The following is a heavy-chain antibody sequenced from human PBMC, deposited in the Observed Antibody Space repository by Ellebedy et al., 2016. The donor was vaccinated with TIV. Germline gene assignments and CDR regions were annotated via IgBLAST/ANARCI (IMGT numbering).Heavy chain of an antibody. Sequence: MPGGSLRLSCGVYGGSFSGYYWSWIRQPPGKGLEWIGEIHHSGTTNYNPSLKSRVTISVDKSKNQFSLMLNSVTAADTAVYYCARDFCSSTSCLNYFDYWGQGALVTVSS. CDR1: GGSFSGYY. D-gene: IGHD2-2*01. V-gene: IGHV4-34*01. CDR3: ARDFCSSTSCLNYFDY. CDR2: IHHSGTT. J-gene: IGHJ4*02.